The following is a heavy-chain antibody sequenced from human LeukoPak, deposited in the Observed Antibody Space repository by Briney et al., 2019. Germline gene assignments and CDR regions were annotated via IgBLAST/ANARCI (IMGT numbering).Heavy chain of an antibody. CDR2: IGGSGVST. CDR1: GFTFSSYS. V-gene: IGHV3-23*01. J-gene: IGHJ4*02. Sequence: GGSLRLSCAAPGFTFSSYSMSWVRQAPGKGLEWVSAIGGSGVSTYYTDSVKGRFTISRDNSKNTLYLQMNSLRAEDTTVYYCAKAYYDFWSGYKTYFDYWGQGTLVTVSS. D-gene: IGHD3-3*01. CDR3: AKAYYDFWSGYKTYFDY.